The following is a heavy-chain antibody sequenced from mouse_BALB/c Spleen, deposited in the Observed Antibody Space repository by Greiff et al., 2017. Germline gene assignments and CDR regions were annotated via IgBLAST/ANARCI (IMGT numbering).Heavy chain of an antibody. CDR3: ARSASTMIFAY. J-gene: IGHJ3*01. CDR2: IWAGGST. V-gene: IGHV2-9*02. CDR1: GFSLTSYG. Sequence: VKLVESGPGLVAPSQSLSITCTVSGFSLTSYGVHWVRQPPGKGLEWLGVIWAGGSTNYNSALMSRLSISKDNSKSQVFLKMNSLQTDDTAMYYCARSASTMIFAYWGQGTLVTVSA. D-gene: IGHD2-4*01.